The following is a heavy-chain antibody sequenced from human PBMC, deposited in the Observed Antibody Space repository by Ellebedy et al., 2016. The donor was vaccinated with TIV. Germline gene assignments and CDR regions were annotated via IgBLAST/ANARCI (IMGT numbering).Heavy chain of an antibody. CDR3: ARHPHGYAAFDY. D-gene: IGHD5-12*01. CDR1: GYSFTSYW. V-gene: IGHV5-51*01. J-gene: IGHJ4*02. CDR2: IYPGDSDT. Sequence: KVSCKGSGYSFTSYWIGWVRQMPGKGLEWMGIIYPGDSDTSYSPSFQGQVTISVDKSISTAYLQWSSLKASDTAMYYCARHPHGYAAFDYWGQGTLVTVSS.